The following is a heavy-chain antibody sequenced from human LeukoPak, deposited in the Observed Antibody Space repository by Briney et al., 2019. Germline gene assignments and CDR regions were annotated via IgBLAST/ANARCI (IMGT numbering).Heavy chain of an antibody. D-gene: IGHD1-1*01. J-gene: IGHJ5*02. CDR2: IYGSGST. CDR3: AREGTSGTHLNWFDP. V-gene: IGHV4-59*01. Sequence: NPSETLSLTCTVSGGSISSYYWSWIRQPPGKGLEWIGHIYGSGSTNYNPSLKSRVTLSVDTSKNQFSLKPSSVTAADTAVYYCAREGTSGTHLNWFDPWGQGTLVTVSS. CDR1: GGSISSYY.